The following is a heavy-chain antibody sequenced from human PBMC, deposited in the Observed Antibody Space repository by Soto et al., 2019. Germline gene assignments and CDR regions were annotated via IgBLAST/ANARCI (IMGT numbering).Heavy chain of an antibody. CDR3: TADRVVTTDYGWDV. D-gene: IGHD2-15*01. CDR1: GFSVSNAW. Sequence: EVQLVESGGGLVKPGGSLRLSCAASGFSVSNAWMNWVRQVPGKGLEWVGRIKRKVDGETTDYPAPVKGRFTFSRDDSRNTLYLPMNSLKTEDTAVYYCTADRVVTTDYGWDVSGQGTTVTVAS. CDR2: IKRKVDGETT. J-gene: IGHJ6*02. V-gene: IGHV3-15*07.